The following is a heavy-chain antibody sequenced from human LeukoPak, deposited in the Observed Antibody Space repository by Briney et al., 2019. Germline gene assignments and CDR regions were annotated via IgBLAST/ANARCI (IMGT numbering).Heavy chain of an antibody. J-gene: IGHJ1*01. Sequence: VASVKVSCKASGYTFTSYGISWVRQAPGQGPEWMGWISAYNGNTNYAQKLQGRVTMTTDTSMSTAYMELRSLRSDDTAVYYCATDAFYYDSSGPEYCQHWGQGTLVTVSS. CDR1: GYTFTSYG. CDR2: ISAYNGNT. CDR3: ATDAFYYDSSGPEYCQH. V-gene: IGHV1-18*01. D-gene: IGHD3-22*01.